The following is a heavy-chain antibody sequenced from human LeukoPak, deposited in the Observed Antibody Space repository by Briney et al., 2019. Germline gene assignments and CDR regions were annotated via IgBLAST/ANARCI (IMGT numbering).Heavy chain of an antibody. D-gene: IGHD2-21*02. J-gene: IGHJ5*02. Sequence: GASVKVSCKASGYTFTGYYMHWVRQAPGQGLEWMGWISAYNGNTNYAQKLQGRVTMTTDTSTSTAYMELRSLRSDDTAVYYCARGPKFMVVTAIWFDPWGQGTLVTVSS. CDR3: ARGPKFMVVTAIWFDP. CDR1: GYTFTGYY. V-gene: IGHV1-18*04. CDR2: ISAYNGNT.